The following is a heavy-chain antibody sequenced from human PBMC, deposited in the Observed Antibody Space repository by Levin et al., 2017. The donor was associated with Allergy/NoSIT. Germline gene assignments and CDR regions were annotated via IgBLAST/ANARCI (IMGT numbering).Heavy chain of an antibody. CDR3: ARARGYSYGLLWYFDY. CDR1: GFTFSSHW. Sequence: GGSLRLSCAASGFTFSSHWMSWVRQAPGKGLEWVANIKQDGSERYYVDSVRGRFTISRDNAKNSVYLQMNSLRAEDSAVYYCARARGYSYGLLWYFDYWVQGTLVTVSS. D-gene: IGHD5-18*01. CDR2: IKQDGSER. J-gene: IGHJ4*02. V-gene: IGHV3-7*01.